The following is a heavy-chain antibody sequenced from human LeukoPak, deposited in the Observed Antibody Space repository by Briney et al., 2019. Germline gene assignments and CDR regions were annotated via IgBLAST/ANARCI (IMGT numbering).Heavy chain of an antibody. CDR3: ARASTTAYCSSPSCYAGVHY. CDR1: GYTLTELS. CDR2: FDPEDGET. Sequence: ASVKVSCKVSGYTLTELSMHWVRQAPGKGLEWMGGFDPEDGETIYAQKFQGRVTMTEDTSTDTAYMELSSLRSEDTAVYYCARASTTAYCSSPSCYAGVHYWGQGPLVPVSS. D-gene: IGHD2-2*01. V-gene: IGHV1-24*01. J-gene: IGHJ4*02.